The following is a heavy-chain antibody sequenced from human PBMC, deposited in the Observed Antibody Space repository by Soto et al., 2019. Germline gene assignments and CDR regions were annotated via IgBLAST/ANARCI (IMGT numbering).Heavy chain of an antibody. CDR3: ARGGSAYSSASWYFHY. CDR1: VCSISSGYN. Sequence: PWETLSLTCAVSVCSISSGYNWGWIRQPPGKGLEWIASMYHSGSTYYNPSLKSRVTISVDTSKNQVSLNLSSVTAADTAVYYCARGGSAYSSASWYFHYWGQATLVTLSS. J-gene: IGHJ4*02. D-gene: IGHD6-25*01. CDR2: MYHSGST. V-gene: IGHV4-38-2*01.